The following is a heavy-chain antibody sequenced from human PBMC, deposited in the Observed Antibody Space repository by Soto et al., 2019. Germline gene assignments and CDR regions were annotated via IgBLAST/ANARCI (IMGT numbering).Heavy chain of an antibody. J-gene: IGHJ5*02. D-gene: IGHD6-6*01. CDR2: IIPILGTA. CDR1: GGTFSSCA. CDR3: ARAPIAARLHWFDP. V-gene: IGHV1-69*13. Sequence: ASVKGSCKAPGGTFSSCAISWVRHAPGQGLEWIGGIIPILGTANYAQKFQGRVTITADESTSTAYMELSSLRSEDTAVYYGARAPIAARLHWFDPWGQGTLVTVS.